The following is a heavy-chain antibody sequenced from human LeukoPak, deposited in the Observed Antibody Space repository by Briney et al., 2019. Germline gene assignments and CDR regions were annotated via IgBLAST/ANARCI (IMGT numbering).Heavy chain of an antibody. Sequence: GGSLRLSCAASGFTVSNSYMSWVRHAPGKGLELVSMIYVGGSTFYAGSVKGRFTISRDNSKNTLYLQMDSLRAEDTAIYYCTRAALNDYAANWGQGSLVTVSS. D-gene: IGHD4-17*01. J-gene: IGHJ4*02. CDR2: IYVGGST. CDR1: GFTVSNSY. CDR3: TRAALNDYAAN. V-gene: IGHV3-53*01.